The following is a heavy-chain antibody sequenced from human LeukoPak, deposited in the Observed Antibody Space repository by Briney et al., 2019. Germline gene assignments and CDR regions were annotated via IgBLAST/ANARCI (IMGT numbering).Heavy chain of an antibody. J-gene: IGHJ4*02. CDR1: GFTFSSYA. D-gene: IGHD3-22*01. CDR3: ARDYAEYTYYYDSSGQGFDY. Sequence: GSLRLSCAASGFTFSSYAMSWVRQAPGKGLEWVSAISGSGGSTYYADSVKGRFTISRDNSKNTLYLQMNSLRAEDTTVYYCARDYAEYTYYYDSSGQGFDYWGQGTLVTVSS. CDR2: ISGSGGST. V-gene: IGHV3-23*01.